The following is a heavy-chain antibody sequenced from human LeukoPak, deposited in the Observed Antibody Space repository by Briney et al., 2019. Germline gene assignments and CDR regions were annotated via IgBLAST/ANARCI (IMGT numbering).Heavy chain of an antibody. CDR2: ISSSSSTI. CDR3: ARVWSSGYTKDY. D-gene: IGHD3-22*01. Sequence: GGSLRLSRAASGFTFSSYSIDWVRQAPGKGLEWLSYISSSSSTIYYADSVKGRFTISRDNAKNSVYLQMNSLRAEDTAVYYCARVWSSGYTKDYWGQGTLVTVSS. J-gene: IGHJ4*02. V-gene: IGHV3-48*04. CDR1: GFTFSSYS.